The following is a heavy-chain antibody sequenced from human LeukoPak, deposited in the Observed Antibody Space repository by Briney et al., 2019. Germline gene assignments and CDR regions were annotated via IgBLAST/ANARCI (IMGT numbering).Heavy chain of an antibody. CDR1: GGSISSGGYS. CDR2: IYHSGST. CDR3: ARDLVEFWSGYYTTDGMDV. J-gene: IGHJ6*02. V-gene: IGHV4-30-2*01. Sequence: SETLSLTCAVSGGSISSGGYSWSWIRQPPGKGLEWIGYIYHSGSTYYNPSLKSRVTISVDTSKNQFSLKLSSVTAADTAVYYCARDLVEFWSGYYTTDGMDVWGQGTTVTVSS. D-gene: IGHD3-3*01.